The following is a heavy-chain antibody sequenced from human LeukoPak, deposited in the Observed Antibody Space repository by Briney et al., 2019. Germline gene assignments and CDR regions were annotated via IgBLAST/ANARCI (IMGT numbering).Heavy chain of an antibody. CDR2: IYYSGST. D-gene: IGHD2-2*01. CDR1: GGSLSSYY. J-gene: IGHJ4*02. Sequence: SETLSLTCTVSGGSLSSYYWSWIRQPPGKGLEWIGYIYYSGSTNYNPSLKSRVTISVDTSKNQFSLKLSSVTAADTAVYYCARASPRTRGFHFDYWGQGTLVTVSS. V-gene: IGHV4-59*01. CDR3: ARASPRTRGFHFDY.